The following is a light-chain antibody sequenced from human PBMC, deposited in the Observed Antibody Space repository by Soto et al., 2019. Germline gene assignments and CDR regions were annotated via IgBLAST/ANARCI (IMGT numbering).Light chain of an antibody. CDR3: ATWDVSLNGRV. Sequence: QSVLTQPPSVSGAPGQTVIISCSGSSSNLGAPYDVNWFRQLPGTVPRLLIYNDDQRPSGVPDRFSGSKSGTSASLAISGLQSEDEADYYCATWDVSLNGRVFGGGTKLTVL. CDR2: NDD. V-gene: IGLV1-40*01. J-gene: IGLJ3*02. CDR1: SSNLGAPYD.